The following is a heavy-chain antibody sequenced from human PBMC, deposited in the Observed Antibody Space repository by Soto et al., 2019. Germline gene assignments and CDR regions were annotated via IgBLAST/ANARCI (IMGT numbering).Heavy chain of an antibody. CDR1: GFPFSSSG. CDR2: ISAYNGNT. D-gene: IGHD1-7*01. Sequence: GSMKVSSKASGFPFSSSGISWVGQAPWQGLEWMGWISAYNGNTNYAQKLQGRVTMTTDTSTSTAYMELRSLRSDDTAVYYCARTEKLELRGYYGMDVWGQGTTVTVSS. J-gene: IGHJ6*02. V-gene: IGHV1-18*01. CDR3: ARTEKLELRGYYGMDV.